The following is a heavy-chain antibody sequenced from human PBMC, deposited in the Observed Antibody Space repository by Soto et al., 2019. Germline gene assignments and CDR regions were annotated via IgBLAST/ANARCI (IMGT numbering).Heavy chain of an antibody. D-gene: IGHD1-26*01. J-gene: IGHJ4*02. CDR1: GYTFTYRY. CDR2: ITPFNGNT. Sequence: ASVKVSCKASGYTFTYRYLHWVRQAPGQALEWMGWITPFNGNTNYAQKFQDRVTITRDRSMSTAYMELSSLRSEDTALYYCARDGGAATFDYWGQGTLVTVSS. V-gene: IGHV1-45*02. CDR3: ARDGGAATFDY.